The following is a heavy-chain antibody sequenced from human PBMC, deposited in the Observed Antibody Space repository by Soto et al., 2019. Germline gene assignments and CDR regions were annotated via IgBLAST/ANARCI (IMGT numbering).Heavy chain of an antibody. J-gene: IGHJ4*02. CDR3: AHRDSSGWYEIGNYFDY. V-gene: IGHV2-5*02. CDR1: GFSLSTSGVG. D-gene: IGHD6-19*01. Sequence: QITLKESGPTLVKPTQTLTLTCTFSGFSLSTSGVGVGWIRQPPGKALEWLALIYWDDDKRYSPSLKSRLTITKDTSKNQVVLTMTNMDPVDTATYYCAHRDSSGWYEIGNYFDYWGQGTLVTVSS. CDR2: IYWDDDK.